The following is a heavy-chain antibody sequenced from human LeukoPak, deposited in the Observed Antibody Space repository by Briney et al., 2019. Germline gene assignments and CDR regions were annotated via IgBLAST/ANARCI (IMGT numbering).Heavy chain of an antibody. D-gene: IGHD3-22*01. J-gene: IGHJ4*02. Sequence: PSETLSLTCAVYGVSFSGYYWSWIRQPPGKGLEWIGEISHSGSTNYNPSLKSRVTISVDTSKNQFSLKLSSVTAADTAVYYCARRGVYYDSSGYHYYFDYWGQGTLVTVSS. CDR1: GVSFSGYY. V-gene: IGHV4-34*01. CDR3: ARRGVYYDSSGYHYYFDY. CDR2: ISHSGST.